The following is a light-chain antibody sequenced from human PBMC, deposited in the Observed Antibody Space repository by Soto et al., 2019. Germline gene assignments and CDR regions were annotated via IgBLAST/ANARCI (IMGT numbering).Light chain of an antibody. CDR3: QQYNHYRT. V-gene: IGKV1-5*03. Sequence: DIQMTQSPSTLSASVGDRVTITCRASQSISSWLAWYQQKPGKAPKLLIYQASRLERGFPTRFSGSGSETEFTITISDLQPEDFAPYYCQQYNHYRTFGQGTRVELK. CDR2: QAS. CDR1: QSISSW. J-gene: IGKJ1*01.